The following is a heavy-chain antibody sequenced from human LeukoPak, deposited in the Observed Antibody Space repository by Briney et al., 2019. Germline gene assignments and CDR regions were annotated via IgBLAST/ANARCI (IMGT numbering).Heavy chain of an antibody. V-gene: IGHV4-34*01. Sequence: PSETLSLTCTVSGGSISSYYWSWFRRPPGKGLEWIGEIYNRGSTIYNPSLKSRVTISVDTSKNQLSLNLNSVTAADTAVYYCVRAYDYWGQGTLVTVSS. CDR3: VRAYDY. J-gene: IGHJ4*02. CDR2: IYNRGST. CDR1: GGSISSYY.